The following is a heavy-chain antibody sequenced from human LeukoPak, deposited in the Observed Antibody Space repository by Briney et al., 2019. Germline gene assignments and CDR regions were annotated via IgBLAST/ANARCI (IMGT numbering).Heavy chain of an antibody. D-gene: IGHD3-22*01. J-gene: IGHJ4*01. CDR3: ARHRDYYDT. CDR1: GASINNNF. V-gene: IGHV4-59*08. CDR2: IYSSGSA. Sequence: SETLSLTCTVSGASINNNFWTWIRQPPGKGLEWIGYIYSSGSAKYNPSLKSRVIISGDTSKNQISLNLTSVTAADTAVCFCARHRDYYDTWGHGTLVTVSS.